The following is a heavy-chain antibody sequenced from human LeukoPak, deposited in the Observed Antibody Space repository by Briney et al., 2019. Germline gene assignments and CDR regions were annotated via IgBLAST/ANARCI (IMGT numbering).Heavy chain of an antibody. D-gene: IGHD3-22*01. CDR2: IIPIFGTA. Sequence: ASVKVSCKASGGTFSSYAISWVRQAPGQGLEWMGRIIPIFGTANYAQKFQGRVTITTDESTSTAYMELSSLRSEDTAVYYCAGDTYYYDSSGYYAPHYFDYWGQGTLVTVSS. J-gene: IGHJ4*02. CDR1: GGTFSSYA. CDR3: AGDTYYYDSSGYYAPHYFDY. V-gene: IGHV1-69*05.